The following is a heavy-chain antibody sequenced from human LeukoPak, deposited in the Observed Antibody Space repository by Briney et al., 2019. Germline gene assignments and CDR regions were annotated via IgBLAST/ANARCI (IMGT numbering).Heavy chain of an antibody. Sequence: ASVKVSCKASGYTFTSYGISWVRQAPGQGLEWMGWISAYNGNTNYAQKLQGRVTMTTDTSTSTAYMELRSLRSDDTAVYYCARGPASIAVAGVAPDHFDYWGQGTLVTVSS. CDR1: GYTFTSYG. D-gene: IGHD6-19*01. CDR2: ISAYNGNT. V-gene: IGHV1-18*01. J-gene: IGHJ4*02. CDR3: ARGPASIAVAGVAPDHFDY.